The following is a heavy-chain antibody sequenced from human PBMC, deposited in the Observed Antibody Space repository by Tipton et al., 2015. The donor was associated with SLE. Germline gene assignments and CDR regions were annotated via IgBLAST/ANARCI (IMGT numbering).Heavy chain of an antibody. Sequence: SGVTFSSYAMSWVRQAPGKGLEWVSSISGSGDNTYYVDSVKGRFTISRDNSKNTLNLQMNSLRDEDTGVYYCAKGGTGKFDYWGQGTLVTVSS. CDR1: GVTFSSYA. D-gene: IGHD7-27*01. J-gene: IGHJ4*02. CDR3: AKGGTGKFDY. V-gene: IGHV3-23*01. CDR2: ISGSGDNT.